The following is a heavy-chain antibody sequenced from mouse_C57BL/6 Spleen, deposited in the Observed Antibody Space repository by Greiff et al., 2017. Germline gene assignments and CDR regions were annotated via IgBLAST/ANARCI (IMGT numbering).Heavy chain of an antibody. D-gene: IGHD1-1*01. CDR1: GFNIKDDY. CDR3: TPVITTVVPHYFDY. J-gene: IGHJ2*01. Sequence: VQLQQSGAELVRPGASVKLSCTASGFNIKDDYMHWVKQRPEQGLEWIGWIDPENGDTEYASKFKGKATITADTSSNTAYLQLSSLTSEDTAVYYCTPVITTVVPHYFDYWGQGTTRTVSS. V-gene: IGHV14-4*01. CDR2: IDPENGDT.